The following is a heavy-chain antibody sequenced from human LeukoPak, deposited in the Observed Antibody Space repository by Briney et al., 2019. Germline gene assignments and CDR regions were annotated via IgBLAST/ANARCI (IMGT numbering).Heavy chain of an antibody. J-gene: IGHJ4*02. D-gene: IGHD3-10*01. Sequence: SETLSLTCTVSGDSITSGSYYWSWIRQPPGKGLEWIGYIYYSGSTYYNPSLKSRVTISVDTSKNQFSLKLSSVTAADTAVYYCARDTSGLTMVRGVIDYWGQGTLVTVSS. V-gene: IGHV4-31*03. CDR1: GDSITSGSYY. CDR2: IYYSGST. CDR3: ARDTSGLTMVRGVIDY.